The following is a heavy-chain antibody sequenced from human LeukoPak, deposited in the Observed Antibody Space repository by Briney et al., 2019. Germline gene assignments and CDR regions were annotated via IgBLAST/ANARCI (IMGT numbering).Heavy chain of an antibody. CDR3: ARDKGLPQAFDI. V-gene: IGHV4-59*01. J-gene: IGHJ3*02. D-gene: IGHD5/OR15-5a*01. Sequence: PSETLSLTCTVSGGSISFYYWNWIRQPPGKGLEWIGYISYSGSTNYNPSLKSRVAIAVDTSKNQFSLKLSSVTAADTAVYYCARDKGLPQAFDIWGQGTMVTVSS. CDR2: ISYSGST. CDR1: GGSISFYY.